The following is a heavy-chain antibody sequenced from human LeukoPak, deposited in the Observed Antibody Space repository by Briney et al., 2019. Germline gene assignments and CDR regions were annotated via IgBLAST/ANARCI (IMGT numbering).Heavy chain of an antibody. D-gene: IGHD1-26*01. V-gene: IGHV4-34*01. J-gene: IGHJ4*02. CDR2: INHSGST. CDR1: GGSFSGYY. Sequence: SETLSLTCAVYGGSFSGYYWSWIRQPPGKGLEWIGEINHSGSTNYNPPLKSRVTISVDTSKNQFSLELSSVTAADTAVYYCARGHGGSRLDYWGQGTLVTVSS. CDR3: ARGHGGSRLDY.